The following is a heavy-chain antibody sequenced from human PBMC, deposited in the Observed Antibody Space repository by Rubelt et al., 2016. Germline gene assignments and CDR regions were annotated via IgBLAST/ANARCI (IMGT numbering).Heavy chain of an antibody. Sequence: QVQLVESGGGVVQPGRSLRLSCAASGFTFSSYGMHWVRQAPGKGLEWVAVIWYDGSNKYYADSVKGRFTISRDNSKNALYLQMNSLRAEDTAVYYCATYTAMDSKRFDYWGQGTLVTVSS. V-gene: IGHV3-33*01. CDR3: ATYTAMDSKRFDY. CDR2: IWYDGSNK. CDR1: GFTFSSYG. J-gene: IGHJ4*02. D-gene: IGHD5-18*01.